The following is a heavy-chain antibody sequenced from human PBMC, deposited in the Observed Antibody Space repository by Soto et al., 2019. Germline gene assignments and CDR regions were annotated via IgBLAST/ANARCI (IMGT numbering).Heavy chain of an antibody. V-gene: IGHV4-31*11. Sequence: TSETLSLTCAVYGGSFSGYYWSWIRQHPGKGLEWIGYIYYSGSSYYNPSLKSRVTISVDASKNQFSLKLSSVTAADTAVYYCARTYYYDSSLSRGINWFDPWGQGTLVTVSS. J-gene: IGHJ5*02. CDR1: GGSFSGYY. CDR3: ARTYYYDSSLSRGINWFDP. CDR2: IYYSGSS. D-gene: IGHD3-22*01.